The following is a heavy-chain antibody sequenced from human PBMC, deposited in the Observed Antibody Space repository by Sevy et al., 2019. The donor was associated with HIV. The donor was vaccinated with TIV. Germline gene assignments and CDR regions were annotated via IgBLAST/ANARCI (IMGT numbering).Heavy chain of an antibody. CDR2: ISGSGGST. V-gene: IGHV3-23*01. D-gene: IGHD6-19*01. Sequence: GSLRLSCAASGFTFSSYAMSWVRQAPGKGLEWVSAISGSGGSTYYADSVKGRFTISRDNSKNTLYLQMNSLRAEDTAVYYCAKDTREQWLRGGAFDIWGQGTMVTVSS. CDR3: AKDTREQWLRGGAFDI. J-gene: IGHJ3*02. CDR1: GFTFSSYA.